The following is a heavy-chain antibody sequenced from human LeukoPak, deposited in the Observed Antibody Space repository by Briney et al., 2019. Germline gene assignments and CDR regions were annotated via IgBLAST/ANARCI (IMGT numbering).Heavy chain of an antibody. Sequence: PGGSLRLSCAASGFTFSSYAMSWVRQAPGKGLEWVSSISSSSSYIYYADSVKGRFTISRDNAKNSLYLQMNSLRAEDTAVYYCARDGVDIVATISYFDYWGQGTLVTVSS. V-gene: IGHV3-21*01. CDR2: ISSSSSYI. CDR1: GFTFSSYA. J-gene: IGHJ4*02. D-gene: IGHD5-12*01. CDR3: ARDGVDIVATISYFDY.